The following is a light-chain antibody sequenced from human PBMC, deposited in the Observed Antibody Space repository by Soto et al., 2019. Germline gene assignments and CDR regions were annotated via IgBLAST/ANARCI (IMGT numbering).Light chain of an antibody. CDR3: VLLCSGEWV. Sequence: QNVVTQEPSLTVSPGGTVTLTCALTTGAVTSDYYPNWFQRKPGQALRTLIYRTNNNHSWTPARFSGSLLGGKAALTLSGVQPEDEADYYCVLLCSGEWVFGGGTKLTVL. J-gene: IGLJ3*02. CDR2: RTN. V-gene: IGLV7-43*01. CDR1: TGAVTSDYY.